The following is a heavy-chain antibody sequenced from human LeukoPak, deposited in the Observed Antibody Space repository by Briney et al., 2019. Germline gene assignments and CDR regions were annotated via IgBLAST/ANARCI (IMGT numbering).Heavy chain of an antibody. Sequence: ASVKVSCKASGYTFTSYDINWVRQATGQGLEWMGWMNPNSGNTGYAQKFQGRVTMTRNTSISTAYMELSSLRSEDTAVYYCARGAYTPRQEYCSSTSCYTDNWLDPWGQGTLVTVSS. J-gene: IGHJ5*02. CDR3: ARGAYTPRQEYCSSTSCYTDNWLDP. V-gene: IGHV1-8*01. D-gene: IGHD2-2*02. CDR2: MNPNSGNT. CDR1: GYTFTSYD.